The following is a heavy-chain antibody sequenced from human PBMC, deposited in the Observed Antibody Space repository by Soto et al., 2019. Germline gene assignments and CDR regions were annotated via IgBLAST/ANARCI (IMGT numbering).Heavy chain of an antibody. CDR3: ASGPSGDKVDY. CDR2: IYDGGIT. J-gene: IGHJ4*02. Sequence: QVQVQESGPGLVKPSETLSLTCTVSGGSIRNVNYCCSWVRQSPDKGLEWIGHIYDGGITYNNPSFYGRVTMSIDTSKNQFSRRLSCVTATATAVYYCASGPSGDKVDYWGQGILVTVSS. CDR1: GGSIRNVNYC. V-gene: IGHV4-30-4*01. D-gene: IGHD7-27*01.